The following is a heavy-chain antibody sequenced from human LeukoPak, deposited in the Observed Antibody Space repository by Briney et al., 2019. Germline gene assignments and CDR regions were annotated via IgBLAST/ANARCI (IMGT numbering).Heavy chain of an antibody. Sequence: GASVKVSCKASGYTFTSYGISWVRQAPGQGLEWMGWISAYNGNTNYAQKLQGRVTVTTDTSTSTAYMELRSLRSDDTAVYYCARGPNYYDSSGYYYGRAFDIWGQGTMVTVSS. J-gene: IGHJ3*02. CDR2: ISAYNGNT. D-gene: IGHD3-22*01. CDR1: GYTFTSYG. V-gene: IGHV1-18*01. CDR3: ARGPNYYDSSGYYYGRAFDI.